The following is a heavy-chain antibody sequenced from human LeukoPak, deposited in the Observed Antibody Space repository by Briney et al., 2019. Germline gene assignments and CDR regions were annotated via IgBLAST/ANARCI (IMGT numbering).Heavy chain of an antibody. J-gene: IGHJ5*02. CDR2: IYYSGST. D-gene: IGHD4-17*01. CDR1: GGSISSSSYY. V-gene: IGHV4-39*07. Sequence: SETLSLXCTVSGGSISSSSYYWGWIRQPPGKGLEWIGSIYYSGSTYYNPSLKSRVTISVDTSKNQFSLKLSSVTAADTAVYYCARDGGPADYGDYFGWFDPWGQGTLVTVSS. CDR3: ARDGGPADYGDYFGWFDP.